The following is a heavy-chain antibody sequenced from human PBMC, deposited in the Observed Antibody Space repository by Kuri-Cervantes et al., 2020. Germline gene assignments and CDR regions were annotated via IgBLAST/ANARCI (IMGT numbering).Heavy chain of an antibody. Sequence: ASVKVSCKASGYTFTSYYMHWVRQAPGQGLEWTGWINPNSGGINYAQKFQGRVTMTRDTSISTAYMELSRLRSDDTAVYYCARVIRSWGGNYYYYGMDVWGQGTTVTVSS. D-gene: IGHD7-27*01. CDR2: INPNSGGI. V-gene: IGHV1-2*02. CDR1: GYTFTSYY. CDR3: ARVIRSWGGNYYYYGMDV. J-gene: IGHJ6*02.